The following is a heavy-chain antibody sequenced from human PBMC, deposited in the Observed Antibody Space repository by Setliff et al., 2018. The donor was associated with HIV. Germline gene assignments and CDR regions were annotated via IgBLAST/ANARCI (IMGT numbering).Heavy chain of an antibody. CDR1: GFTFSTYA. V-gene: IGHV3-23*03. Sequence: GGSLRLSCAASGFTFSTYAMAWVRQAPGKGLEWVTLIYKAGKTYYADFVKGRFTIARDDTKNTVSLQMTNLEPGDTAMYYCAKGGYGGAYYVAGYWGQGTKVTV. J-gene: IGHJ4*02. CDR2: LIYKAGKT. D-gene: IGHD5-18*01. CDR3: AKGGYGGAYYVAGY.